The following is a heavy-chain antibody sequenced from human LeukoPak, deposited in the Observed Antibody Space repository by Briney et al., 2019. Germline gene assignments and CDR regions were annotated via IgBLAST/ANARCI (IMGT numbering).Heavy chain of an antibody. J-gene: IGHJ1*01. D-gene: IGHD6-6*01. CDR1: GGTFSGYY. Sequence: ASVKVSCKASGGTFSGYYMHWERQAPGQGLEWMGRINPNSGGTNYAQKFQGRVTMTRDTSISTAYMELSRLRSDDTAVYYCARVSSLYFQHWGQGTLVTVSS. V-gene: IGHV1-2*06. CDR3: ARVSSLYFQH. CDR2: INPNSGGT.